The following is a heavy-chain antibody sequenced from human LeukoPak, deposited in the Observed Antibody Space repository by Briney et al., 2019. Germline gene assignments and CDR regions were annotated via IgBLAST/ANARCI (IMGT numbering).Heavy chain of an antibody. V-gene: IGHV1-46*01. CDR1: GYTFTGYH. CDR3: ARSSGYYSSLFYMHV. Sequence: ASVKVSCKASGYTFTGYHMHWVRQAPGQGLEWVGIINPSGDPTTYAQKFQGRVTMTSDMSTSTVYMELSSLRSEDTAVYYCARSSGYYSSLFYMHVWGKGTTVTVSS. CDR2: INPSGDPT. D-gene: IGHD3-22*01. J-gene: IGHJ6*03.